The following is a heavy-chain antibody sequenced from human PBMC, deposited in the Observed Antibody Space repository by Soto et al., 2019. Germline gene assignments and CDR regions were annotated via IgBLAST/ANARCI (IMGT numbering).Heavy chain of an antibody. CDR2: IGTLSDT. CDR3: ARGRSFSYDSTPPPMFDP. J-gene: IGHJ5*02. D-gene: IGHD3-10*01. CDR1: GFTFSTFD. V-gene: IGHV3-13*01. Sequence: GGSLRLSCSTSGFTFSTFDIHWVRQAPGKGLEWVSGIGTLSDTFYAASVQGRFTISRQNAKNSVYLQMNSLRAGDTAFYYCARGRSFSYDSTPPPMFDPWGQGTLVTVSS.